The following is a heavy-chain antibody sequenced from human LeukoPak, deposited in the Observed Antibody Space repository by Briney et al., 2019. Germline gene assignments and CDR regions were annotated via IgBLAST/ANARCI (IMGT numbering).Heavy chain of an antibody. V-gene: IGHV3-74*01. D-gene: IGHD1-26*01. CDR1: GFTFSSYG. J-gene: IGHJ3*02. Sequence: PGGSLRLSCAASGFTFSSYGMSWVRQAPGKGLVWVSRIYSDGSRTNYADSVKGRFTISGDNAKNTQYLQMNSLRAEDTAVYYCARSGRGGAFDIWGQGTMVTVSS. CDR3: ARSGRGGAFDI. CDR2: IYSDGSRT.